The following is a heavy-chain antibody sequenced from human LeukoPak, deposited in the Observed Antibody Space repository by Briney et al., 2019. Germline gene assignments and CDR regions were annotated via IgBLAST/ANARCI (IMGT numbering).Heavy chain of an antibody. V-gene: IGHV1-18*01. D-gene: IGHD4-23*01. Sequence: ASVKVSCKASGYTFTSYGISWVRQAPGQGLEWMGWIRAYNGNTNYAQKLQGRVTMTTDTSTSTAYMELRSLRSDDTAVYYCARDSVVTPLWSIEIWGQGTMVTVSS. CDR1: GYTFTSYG. CDR2: IRAYNGNT. CDR3: ARDSVVTPLWSIEI. J-gene: IGHJ3*02.